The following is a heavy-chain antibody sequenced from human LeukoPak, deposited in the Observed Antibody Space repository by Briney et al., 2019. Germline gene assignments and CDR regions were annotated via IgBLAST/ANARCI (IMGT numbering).Heavy chain of an antibody. Sequence: GGSLRLSCAASGFTVSSNYMSWVRQAPGKGLEWVSVIYSGGGTYYADSVKGRFTISRHNSKNTLYLQMNSLRAEDTAVYYCATYSYDYYYGMDVWGQGTTVTVSS. D-gene: IGHD5-18*01. CDR3: ATYSYDYYYGMDV. CDR1: GFTVSSNY. J-gene: IGHJ6*02. V-gene: IGHV3-53*04. CDR2: IYSGGGT.